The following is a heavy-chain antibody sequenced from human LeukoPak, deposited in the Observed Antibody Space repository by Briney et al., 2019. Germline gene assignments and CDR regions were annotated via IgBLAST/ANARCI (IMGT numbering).Heavy chain of an antibody. D-gene: IGHD1-26*01. J-gene: IGHJ4*02. Sequence: GGSLRLSCAASGFTFDDYGLSWVRRAPGKGLEWVSDVNWNGGGTGYADSVKGRFTVSRDNAKDTLYLQMNSLRVDDTALYYCARERIGGSLDYWGQGTLVTVSS. CDR3: ARERIGGSLDY. V-gene: IGHV3-20*04. CDR2: VNWNGGGT. CDR1: GFTFDDYG.